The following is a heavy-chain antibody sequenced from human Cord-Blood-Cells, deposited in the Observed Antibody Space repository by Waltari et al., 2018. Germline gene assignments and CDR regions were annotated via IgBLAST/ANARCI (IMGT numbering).Heavy chain of an antibody. D-gene: IGHD1-20*01. CDR3: ARDPTGITGTTLAYYFDY. CDR1: GYTFTAYY. J-gene: IGHJ4*02. CDR2: INPNSGGT. Sequence: QVQLVQSGAEVKKPGASVKVSCKASGYTFTAYYMHGVRQAPGQGLEWMGWINPNSGGTNYAQKFQGWVTMTRDTSISTAYMELSRLRSDDTAVYYCARDPTGITGTTLAYYFDYWGQGTLVTVSS. V-gene: IGHV1-2*04.